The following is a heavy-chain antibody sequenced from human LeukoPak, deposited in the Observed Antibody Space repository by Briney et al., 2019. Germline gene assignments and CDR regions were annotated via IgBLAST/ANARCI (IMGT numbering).Heavy chain of an antibody. J-gene: IGHJ4*02. Sequence: ASVKVSCKASGYTFTSYGISWVRQAPGQGLEWMGWISAYNGNTNYAQKLQGRVTMTTDTSTSTAYMELRSLRSDDTAVYYCARGRLLRYCSGGSCYPLDYWGQGTLVTVSS. V-gene: IGHV1-18*01. CDR1: GYTFTSYG. CDR2: ISAYNGNT. CDR3: ARGRLLRYCSGGSCYPLDY. D-gene: IGHD2-15*01.